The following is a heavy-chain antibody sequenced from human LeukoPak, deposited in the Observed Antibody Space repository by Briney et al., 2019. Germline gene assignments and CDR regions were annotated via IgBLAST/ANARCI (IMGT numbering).Heavy chain of an antibody. J-gene: IGHJ4*02. CDR2: IIPIFGTA. CDR1: GGTFSSYA. Sequence: SVKVSCKASGGTFSSYAISWVRQAPGHGLEWMGGIIPIFGTANYAQKFQGRVSITTDESTSTAYMELSSLRSEDTAVYYCARVGDGDRYFDYWGQGTLVTVSS. CDR3: ARVGDGDRYFDY. V-gene: IGHV1-69*05. D-gene: IGHD4-17*01.